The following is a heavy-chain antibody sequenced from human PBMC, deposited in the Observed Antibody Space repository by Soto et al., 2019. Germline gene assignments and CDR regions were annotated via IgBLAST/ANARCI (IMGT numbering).Heavy chain of an antibody. D-gene: IGHD6-13*01. CDR3: AREGAIAAADPDAFDI. CDR2: IYYSGST. CDR1: GGSISSYY. Sequence: NPSETLSLTCTVSGGSISSYYWSWIRQPPGKGLEWIGYIYYSGSTNYNPSLKSRVTISVDTSKNQFSLKLSSVTAADTAVYYCAREGAIAAADPDAFDIWGQGTMVTVSS. V-gene: IGHV4-59*01. J-gene: IGHJ3*02.